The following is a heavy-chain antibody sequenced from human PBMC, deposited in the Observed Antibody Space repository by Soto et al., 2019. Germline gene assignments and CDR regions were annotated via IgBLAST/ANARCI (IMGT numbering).Heavy chain of an antibody. CDR2: ISAYNGNT. J-gene: IGHJ3*02. V-gene: IGHV1-18*01. CDR1: GYTFTSYG. CDR3: ARDLARFGTYYVSLTGYYIHSGAFDI. D-gene: IGHD3-9*01. Sequence: ASVKVSCKASGYTFTSYGISWVRQAPGQGLEWMGWISAYNGNTNYAQKLQGRVTMTTDTSTSTAYMELRSLRSDDTAVYYCARDLARFGTYYVSLTGYYIHSGAFDIWGQGTMVTVSS.